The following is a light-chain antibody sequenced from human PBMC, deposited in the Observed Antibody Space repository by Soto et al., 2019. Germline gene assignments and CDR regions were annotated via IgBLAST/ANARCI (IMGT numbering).Light chain of an antibody. J-gene: IGLJ1*01. CDR3: TSFSSSTSLYV. Sequence: SVLTQPASVSGSLGQSITISCTGTTRDIAGYNYISWYQQLPGKAPKLMIYQVTIRPSGISNRFSGSKSGNTASLTISGLQAEDEADYYSTSFSSSTSLYVSGTGTKGTVL. CDR2: QVT. CDR1: TRDIAGYNY. V-gene: IGLV2-14*01.